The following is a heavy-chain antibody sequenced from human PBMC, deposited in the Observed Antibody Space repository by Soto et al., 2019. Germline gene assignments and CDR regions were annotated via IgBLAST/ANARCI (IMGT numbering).Heavy chain of an antibody. D-gene: IGHD3-16*01. CDR3: ARARRWYDYVWGSYSYYFDY. CDR2: IYYSGST. J-gene: IGHJ4*02. CDR1: GGSISSGGYY. Sequence: PSETLSLTCTVSGGSISSGGYYWSWIRQHPGKGLEWIGYIYYSGSTYYNPSLKSRVTISVDTSKNQFSLKLSSVTAADTAVYYCARARRWYDYVWGSYSYYFDYWGQGTLVTVSS. V-gene: IGHV4-31*03.